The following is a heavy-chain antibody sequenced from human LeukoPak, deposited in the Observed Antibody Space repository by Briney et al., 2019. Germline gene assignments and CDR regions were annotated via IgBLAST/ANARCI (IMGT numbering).Heavy chain of an antibody. D-gene: IGHD1-26*01. J-gene: IGHJ4*02. CDR3: ATISGNFDYLDY. Sequence: QAGGSLRLSCAASGFDFSNQAMSWVRQAPGKGLEWVSGISGGGGATYSADSVKGRFTISRDNSKNTMYLQMKSLRVEDTALYYCATISGNFDYLDYWGQGTLVTVST. CDR2: ISGGGGAT. CDR1: GFDFSNQA. V-gene: IGHV3-23*01.